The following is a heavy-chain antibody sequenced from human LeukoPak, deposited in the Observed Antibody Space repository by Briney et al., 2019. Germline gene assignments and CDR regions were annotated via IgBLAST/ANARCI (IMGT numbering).Heavy chain of an antibody. CDR1: GFTVSSNY. J-gene: IGHJ5*02. Sequence: GGSLRLSCAASGFTVSSNYMSWVRQAPGKGLEWVSVIYSGGSTYYADSVKGRFTISRHNSKSTLYLQMNSLRAEDTAVYYCARDPGNIVATIGNWFDPWGQGTLVTVSS. D-gene: IGHD5-12*01. CDR2: IYSGGST. CDR3: ARDPGNIVATIGNWFDP. V-gene: IGHV3-53*01.